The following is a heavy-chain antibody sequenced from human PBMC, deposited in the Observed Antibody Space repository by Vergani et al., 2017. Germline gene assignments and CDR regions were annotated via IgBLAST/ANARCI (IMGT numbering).Heavy chain of an antibody. D-gene: IGHD2-2*01. J-gene: IGHJ6*02. CDR1: GFTFSSYA. CDR2: ISGSGGNT. Sequence: EVQLLESGGGLVQPGGSLRLSCAASGFTFSSYAMSWVRQVPGKGLEWVSGISGSGGNTYYANSVKGRFNISRDNSKNTLYLQMNSLRPDDTAVYYCAKGVYCSSTSCYEGRWYYYGMGVWGQGTTVTFSS. CDR3: AKGVYCSSTSCYEGRWYYYGMGV. V-gene: IGHV3-23*01.